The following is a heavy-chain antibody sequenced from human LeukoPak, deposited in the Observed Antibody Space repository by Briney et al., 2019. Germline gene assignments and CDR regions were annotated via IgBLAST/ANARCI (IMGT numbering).Heavy chain of an antibody. J-gene: IGHJ4*02. CDR2: IKSKANNYAT. Sequence: GGSLRLSCAASGFTFSGSAMHWVRQASGKGLEWVGRIKSKANNYATAYAASVKGRFTISRDDSENTAFLQMNSLKTEDTAVYYCTRRGDGDYGDYWGQGTLVTVSS. CDR1: GFTFSGSA. CDR3: TRRGDGDYGDY. V-gene: IGHV3-73*01. D-gene: IGHD4-17*01.